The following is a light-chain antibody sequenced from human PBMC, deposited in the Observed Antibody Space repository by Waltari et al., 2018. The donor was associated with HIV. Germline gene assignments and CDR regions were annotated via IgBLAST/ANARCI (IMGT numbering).Light chain of an antibody. J-gene: IGLJ3*02. CDR3: QVWDSSSDDWV. V-gene: IGLV3-21*02. CDR1: NIGSKS. Sequence: SYVLAQPPSVSVAPGQTARITCGGDNIGSKSVHWYQQKPGQAPLLVVYDDSDRPSGIPERFSGSNSGNTATLTSSRVEAGDEADNYCQVWDSSSDDWVFGGGTKVTVL. CDR2: DDS.